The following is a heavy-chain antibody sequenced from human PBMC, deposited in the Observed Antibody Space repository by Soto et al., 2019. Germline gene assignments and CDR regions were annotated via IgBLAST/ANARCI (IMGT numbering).Heavy chain of an antibody. CDR1: GDSISSYY. CDR2: IYYSGST. Sequence: LSLTCTVSGDSISSYYWSWIRQPPGKGLEWIGYIYYSGSTNYNPSLKSRVTVSVDTSKNQFSLKLSSVTAADTAVYYCARVRDFWSGYYWFDPWGQGTLVTVS. V-gene: IGHV4-59*01. D-gene: IGHD3-3*01. J-gene: IGHJ5*02. CDR3: ARVRDFWSGYYWFDP.